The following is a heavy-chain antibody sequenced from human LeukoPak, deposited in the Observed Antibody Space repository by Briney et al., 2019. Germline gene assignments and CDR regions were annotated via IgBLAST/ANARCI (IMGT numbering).Heavy chain of an antibody. D-gene: IGHD5-24*01. J-gene: IGHJ4*02. CDR3: VRSANNCFDF. V-gene: IGHV1-2*02. CDR2: IYPKSGGT. CDR1: GYTFTGNY. Sequence: ASVKVSCKASGYTFTGNYLHWVRRVPGQGLEWVGWIYPKSGGTKQAQKFQGRVTMTRDTSITTAYMELNRLRSDDMAIYYCVRSANNCFDFWGQGTLVTVSS.